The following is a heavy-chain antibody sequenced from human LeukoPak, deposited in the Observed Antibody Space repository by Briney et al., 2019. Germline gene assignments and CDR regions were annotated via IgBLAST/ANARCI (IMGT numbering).Heavy chain of an antibody. Sequence: GESLKISCKGSGYSFTSYWIGWVRQTPGKGLEWMGIIYPGDSDTRYSPSFQGQVTISADKSISTAYLQWSSLKASDTAMYYCATFRYYDILTGYCDYWGQGTLVTVSS. J-gene: IGHJ4*02. CDR2: IYPGDSDT. CDR1: GYSFTSYW. V-gene: IGHV5-51*01. CDR3: ATFRYYDILTGYCDY. D-gene: IGHD3-9*01.